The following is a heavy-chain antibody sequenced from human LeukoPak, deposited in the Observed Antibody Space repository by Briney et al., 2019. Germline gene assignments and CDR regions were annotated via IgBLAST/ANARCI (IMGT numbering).Heavy chain of an antibody. V-gene: IGHV4-59*01. D-gene: IGHD2-2*01. J-gene: IGHJ4*02. CDR3: AGGGYCSSSSCFAPLFDW. CDR1: GASISRYY. CDR2: IHYSGGT. Sequence: SETLSLTCTVSGASISRYYWSWIRQPPGKGLEWIGYIHYSGGTNYNASLKSRVAMSLDTSKNQFSLRLRSVTAADTALHFCAGGGYCSSSSCFAPLFDWWGQGTLVTVSS.